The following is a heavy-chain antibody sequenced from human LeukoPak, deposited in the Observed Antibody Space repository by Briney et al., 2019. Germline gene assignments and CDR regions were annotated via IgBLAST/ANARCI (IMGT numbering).Heavy chain of an antibody. J-gene: IGHJ4*02. V-gene: IGHV3-64D*06. D-gene: IGHD3-16*01. CDR1: GFTFSEYA. Sequence: GGSPRLSCSASGFTFSEYAMYWVRPAPWKGPEYVSAIGGDEGSYADSVKGRFTTSRDNSKSTVYLQMSSLRVEDTAVYYCVKDGVSFDSVWGPFDFWGQGTLVTVSS. CDR3: VKDGVSFDSVWGPFDF. CDR2: IGGDEGS.